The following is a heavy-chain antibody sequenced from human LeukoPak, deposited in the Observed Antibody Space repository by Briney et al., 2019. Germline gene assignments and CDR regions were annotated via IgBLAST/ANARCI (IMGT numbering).Heavy chain of an antibody. J-gene: IGHJ4*02. CDR3: ARWRVGGYFDY. D-gene: IGHD6-19*01. CDR1: GGSISSYY. V-gene: IGHV4-59*08. Sequence: PSETLSLTCTVYGGSISSYYWSWIRQPPGKGLEWIGYIYYSGSTNYNPSLKSRVTISVDTSKNQFSLKLSSVTAADTAVYYCARWRVGGYFDYWGQGTLVTVSS. CDR2: IYYSGST.